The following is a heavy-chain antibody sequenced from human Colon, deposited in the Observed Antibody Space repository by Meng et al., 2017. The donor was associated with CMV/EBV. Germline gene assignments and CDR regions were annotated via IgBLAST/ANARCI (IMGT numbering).Heavy chain of an antibody. CDR2: ITSTGGSI. CDR1: GFTFSNYG. J-gene: IGHJ6*02. Sequence: GESLKISCAASGFTFSNYGMHWVRQAPGKGLEYVSGITSTGGSIYYAESLKGRFTISRDNPQNTLYLQMGSLRVEDMAVYYCARGKYCSSTSRYTSYYNGMDVWGQGTTVTVSS. CDR3: ARGKYCSSTSRYTSYYNGMDV. V-gene: IGHV3-64*02. D-gene: IGHD2-2*02.